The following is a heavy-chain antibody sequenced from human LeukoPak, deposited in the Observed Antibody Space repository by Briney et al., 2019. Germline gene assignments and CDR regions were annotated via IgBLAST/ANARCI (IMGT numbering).Heavy chain of an antibody. CDR1: GGSFSGYY. Sequence: SETLSLTCAVYGGSFSGYYWSWIRQPPGKGLEWIGEINHSGSTNYNPSLKSRVTISVDTSKNQFSLKLSSVTAADTAEYYCARFKWIQLWLSGSSFDYWGQGTLVTVSS. CDR2: INHSGST. J-gene: IGHJ4*02. V-gene: IGHV4-34*01. D-gene: IGHD5-18*01. CDR3: ARFKWIQLWLSGSSFDY.